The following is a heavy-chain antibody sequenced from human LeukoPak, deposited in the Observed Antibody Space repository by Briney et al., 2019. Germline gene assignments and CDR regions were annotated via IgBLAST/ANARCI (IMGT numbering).Heavy chain of an antibody. D-gene: IGHD6-13*01. CDR2: IYSGGST. J-gene: IGHJ4*02. CDR3: ASNPGIAAAVDSDY. Sequence: GGSLRLSCAASGFTVSSNYMSWVRQAPGKGLEWVSVIYSGGSTYYADSVKGRFTISRDNSKNTLYLQMNSLRAEDTAVYYCASNPGIAAAVDSDYWGQGTLVTVSS. CDR1: GFTVSSNY. V-gene: IGHV3-66*01.